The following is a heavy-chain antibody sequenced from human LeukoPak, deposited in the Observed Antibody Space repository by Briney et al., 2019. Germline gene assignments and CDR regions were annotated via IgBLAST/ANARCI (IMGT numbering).Heavy chain of an antibody. J-gene: IGHJ6*02. Sequence: GGSLRLSCAASGFTFSSYGMHWVRQAPGKGLEWVAVIWYDGSNKYYADSVKGRFTISRDNSKNTLYLQMNSLRAEDTAVYYCARGRGHSGYETYAMDVWGQGTTVTVSS. CDR2: IWYDGSNK. CDR1: GFTFSSYG. CDR3: ARGRGHSGYETYAMDV. V-gene: IGHV3-33*01. D-gene: IGHD5-12*01.